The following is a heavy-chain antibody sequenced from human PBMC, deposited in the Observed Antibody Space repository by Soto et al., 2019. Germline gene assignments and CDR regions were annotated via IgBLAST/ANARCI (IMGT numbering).Heavy chain of an antibody. J-gene: IGHJ6*02. CDR3: ARQGGDYPFYYYGMDV. CDR2: IYPGNSDT. V-gene: IGHV5-51*01. CDR1: GYNFANYW. D-gene: IGHD4-17*01. Sequence: GESLKISCKGSGYNFANYWIGWVRQMPGKGLEWMGIIYPGNSDTRYSPYFQGQVTISADTSISTAYLEWSSLKASDTAIYYCARQGGDYPFYYYGMDVWGQGTTVTVSS.